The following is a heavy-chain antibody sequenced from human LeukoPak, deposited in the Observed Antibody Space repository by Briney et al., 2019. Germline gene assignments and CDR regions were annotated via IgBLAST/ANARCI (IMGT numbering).Heavy chain of an antibody. CDR3: ARGGGRRPAASYYYYGMDV. V-gene: IGHV7-4-1*01. D-gene: IGHD2-2*01. Sequence: ASVKVSCKASGYTFTSYAMNWVRQAPGQGLEWMGWINTNTGNPTYAQGFTGRFVFSLDTSVSTAYLQICSLKAEDTAVYYCARGGGRRPAASYYYYGMDVWGKGTTVTVSS. J-gene: IGHJ6*04. CDR2: INTNTGNP. CDR1: GYTFTSYA.